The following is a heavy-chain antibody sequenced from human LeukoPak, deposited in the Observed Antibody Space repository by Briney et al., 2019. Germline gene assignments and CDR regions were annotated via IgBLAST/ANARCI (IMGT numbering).Heavy chain of an antibody. V-gene: IGHV3-21*01. CDR1: GFTFSSYS. Sequence: PGGSLRLPCAASGFTFSSYSMNWVRQAPGKGLEWVSSISSSSSYIYYADSVKGRFTISRDNAKNSLYLQMNSLRAEDTAVYYCASHYDFWSGPDYWGQGTLVTVSS. D-gene: IGHD3-3*01. CDR2: ISSSSSYI. CDR3: ASHYDFWSGPDY. J-gene: IGHJ4*02.